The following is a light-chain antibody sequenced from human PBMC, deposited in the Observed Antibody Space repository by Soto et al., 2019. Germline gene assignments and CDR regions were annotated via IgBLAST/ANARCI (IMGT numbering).Light chain of an antibody. Sequence: DIVMTQSPDSLAVSLGERATINCKSSQSVLYSSNNKNYLAWYQQKPGQPPKLLIYWASTRESGVPDRFSGSGSVTDFTLNISSLQAEDVAVYYCQQYYSTPYTFGQGTKLEIK. J-gene: IGKJ2*01. CDR2: WAS. V-gene: IGKV4-1*01. CDR1: QSVLYSSNNKNY. CDR3: QQYYSTPYT.